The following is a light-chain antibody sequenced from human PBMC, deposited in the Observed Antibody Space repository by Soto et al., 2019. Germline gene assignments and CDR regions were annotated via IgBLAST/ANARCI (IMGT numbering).Light chain of an antibody. Sequence: IVMTQSPLSLPVTPGEPASISCRSSQSLLHDNGYNYLDWYLQKPGQAPQLLIYVSSNRASGVPDRFSGSRSGTDFTLRISRVEAEDVGVYYCMQALQSPWTFGQGTKVEIK. J-gene: IGKJ1*01. CDR3: MQALQSPWT. V-gene: IGKV2-28*01. CDR1: QSLLHDNGYNY. CDR2: VSS.